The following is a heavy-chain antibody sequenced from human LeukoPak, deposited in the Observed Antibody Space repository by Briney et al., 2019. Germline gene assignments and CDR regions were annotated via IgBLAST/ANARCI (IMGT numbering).Heavy chain of an antibody. D-gene: IGHD1-1*01. J-gene: IGHJ4*02. CDR3: ARDRVRGNANPYFDY. V-gene: IGHV4-59*01. Sequence: PSETLSLTCAVYGGSFSGYYWSWIRQPPGKGLEWIGYIYYSGSTNYNPSLKSRVTLSIDTSKNQFSLKLSSVTAADTAVYYCARDRVRGNANPYFDYWGQGTLVTVSS. CDR2: IYYSGST. CDR1: GGSFSGYY.